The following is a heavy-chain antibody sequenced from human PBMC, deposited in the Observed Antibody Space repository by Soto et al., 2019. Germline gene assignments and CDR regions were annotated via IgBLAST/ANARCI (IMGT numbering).Heavy chain of an antibody. CDR2: ISAYNGNT. CDR1: GYTFTSYG. CDR3: ARDQRAFGDFWSGYYRTFFEY. J-gene: IGHJ4*02. Sequence: ASVKVSCKASGYTFTSYGISWVRQAPGQGLEWMGWISAYNGNTNYAQKLQGRVTMTTDTSTSTAYMELRSLRSDDTAVYYCARDQRAFGDFWSGYYRTFFEYWGQGTLVTVSS. D-gene: IGHD3-3*01. V-gene: IGHV1-18*01.